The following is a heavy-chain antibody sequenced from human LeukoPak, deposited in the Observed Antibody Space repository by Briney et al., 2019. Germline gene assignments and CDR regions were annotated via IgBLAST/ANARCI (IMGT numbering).Heavy chain of an antibody. V-gene: IGHV4-39*01. Sequence: SETLSLTCTVSGGSISSISFHSAWIRQPPGKGLEWIGSIYYSGSTYYNPSLRSRVTISVDTSMNQFSLKLNSVTAADTAVYYCARLASTCTRGSFYQYYFDYWGQGTLVTVSS. CDR1: GGSISSISFH. CDR2: IYYSGST. CDR3: ARLASTCTRGSFYQYYFDY. J-gene: IGHJ4*02. D-gene: IGHD2-15*01.